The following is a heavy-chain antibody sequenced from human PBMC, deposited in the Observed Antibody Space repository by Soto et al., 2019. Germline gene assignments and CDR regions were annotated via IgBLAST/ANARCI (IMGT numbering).Heavy chain of an antibody. D-gene: IGHD6-6*01. V-gene: IGHV3-7*05. CDR3: ARDCGAPGRGSALGYYYHFGMDV. CDR2: INEDGSEA. CDR1: GFTFSTYW. Sequence: EVQLVESGGGLVQPGGSLRLSCAASGFTFSTYWMNWVRQAPGKGLEWVANINEDGSEAYYVDSVKGRFTISRDNAKNSLYLEMKSLRGEDTAVYYCARDCGAPGRGSALGYYYHFGMDVWGQGTTVTVPS. J-gene: IGHJ6*02.